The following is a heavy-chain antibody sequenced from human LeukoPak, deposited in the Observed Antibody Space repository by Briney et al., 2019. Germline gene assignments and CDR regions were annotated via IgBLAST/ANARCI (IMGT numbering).Heavy chain of an antibody. Sequence: SETLSLTCTVSGDSMTSYYWSWIRQPPGKGLEWIGNIYYSGTSNYNPSLRSRVTISEDTSKNQFSLELNSVTVADTAVYYCARHDQVSTSSPKFDDAFDIWAKGQWSPSLQ. J-gene: IGHJ3*02. CDR2: IYYSGTS. V-gene: IGHV4-59*08. CDR3: ARHDQVSTSSPKFDDAFDI. CDR1: GDSMTSYY. D-gene: IGHD2-2*01.